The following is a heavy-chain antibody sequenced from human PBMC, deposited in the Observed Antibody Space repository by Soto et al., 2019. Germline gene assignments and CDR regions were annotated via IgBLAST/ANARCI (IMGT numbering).Heavy chain of an antibody. D-gene: IGHD1-1*01. Sequence: SETLSLTCTVSGGSISGSSYYWGWIRQPPGKGLEWIGSIYYSGSTYYNPSLKSRASISVDTSKNQFSLKLSSVTAADTAVYYCAREAGTLLSYYFDYWGQGTLVTVSS. J-gene: IGHJ4*02. CDR2: IYYSGST. V-gene: IGHV4-39*02. CDR3: AREAGTLLSYYFDY. CDR1: GGSISGSSYY.